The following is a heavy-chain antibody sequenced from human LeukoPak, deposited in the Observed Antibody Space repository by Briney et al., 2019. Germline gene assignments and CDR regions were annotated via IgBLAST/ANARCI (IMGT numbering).Heavy chain of an antibody. CDR3: AKNYYGSGSLRRGDAFDI. D-gene: IGHD3-10*01. CDR1: GFTFSGYA. V-gene: IGHV3-30-3*02. Sequence: GRSLRLSCAASGFTFSGYAMHWVRQAPGKGLEWVAVISYDGSNKYYADSVKGRFTISRDNSKNTLYLQMNSLRAEDTAVYYCAKNYYGSGSLRRGDAFDIWGQGTMVTVSS. J-gene: IGHJ3*02. CDR2: ISYDGSNK.